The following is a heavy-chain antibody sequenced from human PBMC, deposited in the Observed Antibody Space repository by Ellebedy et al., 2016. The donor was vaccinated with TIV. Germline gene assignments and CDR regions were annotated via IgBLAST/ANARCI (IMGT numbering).Heavy chain of an antibody. D-gene: IGHD6-13*01. CDR3: VKSKTIAAQPKTLDY. Sequence: SVKVSXKASGDTFSSYPISWVRQAPGQGLEWMGGIIPIFGKAKYAQKFQGRVTITADESTSTAYMQLSSLRSEDTAVYYCVKSKTIAAQPKTLDYWGQGTLVTVSS. V-gene: IGHV1-69*13. J-gene: IGHJ4*02. CDR1: GDTFSSYP. CDR2: IIPIFGKA.